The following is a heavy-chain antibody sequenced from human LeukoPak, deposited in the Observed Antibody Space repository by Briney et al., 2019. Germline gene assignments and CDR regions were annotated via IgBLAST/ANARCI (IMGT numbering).Heavy chain of an antibody. CDR3: ARVGQWLAFDY. D-gene: IGHD6-19*01. V-gene: IGHV4-59*01. CDR2: IYYSGST. J-gene: IGHJ4*02. Sequence: SETLSLTCTVSGGSISSYYWSWIRQPPGKGLEWIGYIYYSGSTNYNPSLKSRVTISVDTSKNQFSLKLSFVTAADTAVYYCARVGQWLAFDYWGQGTLVTVSS. CDR1: GGSISSYY.